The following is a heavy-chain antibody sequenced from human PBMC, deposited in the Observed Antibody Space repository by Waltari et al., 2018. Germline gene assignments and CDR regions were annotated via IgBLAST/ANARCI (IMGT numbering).Heavy chain of an antibody. CDR1: GFPFREYG. J-gene: IGHJ6*02. CDR2: IWHDGSKK. Sequence: QVALVESGGDVVQTGWSLRLSCATSGFPFREYGMHWLRQVPGKGLEWVAHIWHDGSKKYYADSVKGRFTISRDNSKNTVYLQISNLRPEDTAMYFCSKPLQFSNVFEVWGQGTRVIVSS. V-gene: IGHV3-33*08. D-gene: IGHD3-16*01. CDR3: SKPLQFSNVFEV.